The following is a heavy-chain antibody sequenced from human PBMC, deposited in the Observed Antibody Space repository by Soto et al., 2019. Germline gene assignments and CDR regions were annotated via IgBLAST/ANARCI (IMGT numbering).Heavy chain of an antibody. CDR1: GYSFTSYW. V-gene: IGHV5-10-1*01. CDR2: IDPSDSYT. CDR3: ASQHDSVDNVAY. Sequence: GESLKISCKGSGYSFTSYWISWVRQMPGKGLEWMGRIDPSDSYTNYSPSFQGHVTISADKSISTAYLQWSSLKASDTAMYYWASQHDSVDNVAYWAQGPLLTFSS. J-gene: IGHJ4*02. D-gene: IGHD4-17*01.